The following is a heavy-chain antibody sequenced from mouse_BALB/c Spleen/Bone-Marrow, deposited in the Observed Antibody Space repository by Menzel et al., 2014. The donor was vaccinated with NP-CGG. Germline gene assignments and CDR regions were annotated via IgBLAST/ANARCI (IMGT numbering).Heavy chain of an antibody. Sequence: DVHLVESGGGLVQPGGSMKLSCVASGFTFSSYWMSWVRQSPEKGLEWVAETRLKSDNYATHYAESVKGKFTISRDDSKSRLYLQMNSLRAEDTGIYYCTLTGTGAMDYWGQGTSVTVSS. V-gene: IGHV6-6*02. J-gene: IGHJ4*01. CDR2: TRLKSDNYAT. CDR3: TLTGTGAMDY. D-gene: IGHD4-1*01. CDR1: GFTFSSYW.